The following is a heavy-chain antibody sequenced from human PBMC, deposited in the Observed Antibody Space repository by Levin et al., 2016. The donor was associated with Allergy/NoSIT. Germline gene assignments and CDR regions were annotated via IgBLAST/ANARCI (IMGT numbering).Heavy chain of an antibody. Sequence: PGKGLEWIGEINHSGSTNYNPSLKSRVTISVDTSKNQFSLKLSSVTAADTAVYYCARGGTGYQRRSVGTTKNWFDPWGQGTLVTVSS. J-gene: IGHJ5*02. V-gene: IGHV4-34*01. CDR3: ARGGTGYQRRSVGTTKNWFDP. CDR2: INHSGST. D-gene: IGHD2-2*01.